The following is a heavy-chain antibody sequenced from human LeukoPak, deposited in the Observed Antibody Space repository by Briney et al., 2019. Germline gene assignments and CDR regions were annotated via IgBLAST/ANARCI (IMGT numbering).Heavy chain of an antibody. D-gene: IGHD7-27*01. V-gene: IGHV3-30*04. Sequence: GGSLRLSCAASGFTFSSYAMHWVRQAPGKGLEWVAVISYDGSNKYYADSVKGRFTISRDNSKNTLYLQMNSLRAEDTAVYYCARDPLITGEFDYWGQGTLVSVSS. J-gene: IGHJ4*02. CDR1: GFTFSSYA. CDR2: ISYDGSNK. CDR3: ARDPLITGEFDY.